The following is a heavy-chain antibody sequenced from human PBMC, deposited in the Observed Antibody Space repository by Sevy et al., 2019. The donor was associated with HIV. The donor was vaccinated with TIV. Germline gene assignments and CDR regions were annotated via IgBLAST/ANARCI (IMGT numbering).Heavy chain of an antibody. J-gene: IGHJ5*02. CDR1: GFDLSSYG. CDR2: FIDNGANT. CDR3: ARGAGGYYSS. D-gene: IGHD3-22*01. V-gene: IGHV3-23*01. Sequence: GGSLRLSCTASGFDLSSYGMVWLRLAPGEGLQLVSAFIDNGANTLYADSVKGRFTISRDTSKNTLYLQMNNLRAEDTALYFCARGAGGYYSSWGQGTLVTVSS.